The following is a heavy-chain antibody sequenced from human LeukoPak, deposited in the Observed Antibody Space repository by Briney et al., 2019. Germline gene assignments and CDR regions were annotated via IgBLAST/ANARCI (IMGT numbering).Heavy chain of an antibody. V-gene: IGHV4-39*01. J-gene: IGHJ4*02. D-gene: IGHD1/OR15-1a*01. CDR1: GGSISSSSYY. CDR3: AKGGEQKTFRCGMDS. Sequence: SETLSLTCTVSGGSISSSSYYWGWIRQPPGKGLEWIGSIYFSGSTYYNPSLKSRVTISVDTSKNQFSLKLSSVTAADTAVYYCAKGGEQKTFRCGMDSWGQGTLVTVSS. CDR2: IYFSGST.